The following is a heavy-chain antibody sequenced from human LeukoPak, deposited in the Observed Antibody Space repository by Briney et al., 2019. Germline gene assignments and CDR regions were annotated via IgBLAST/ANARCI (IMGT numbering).Heavy chain of an antibody. CDR2: ISSSSSYI. Sequence: PGGSLRLSCAASGFTFSSYSMNWVRQAPGKGLEWVSSISSSSSYIYYADSVKGRFTISRDNAKNSLYLQMNSLRAEDTAVYYCARGRGVVPAAMEVDGFDYWGQGTLVTVSS. V-gene: IGHV3-21*01. CDR3: ARGRGVVPAAMEVDGFDY. CDR1: GFTFSSYS. J-gene: IGHJ4*02. D-gene: IGHD2-2*01.